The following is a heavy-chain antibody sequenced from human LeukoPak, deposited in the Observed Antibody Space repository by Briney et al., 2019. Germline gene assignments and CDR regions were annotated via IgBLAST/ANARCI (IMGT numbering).Heavy chain of an antibody. D-gene: IGHD3-16*01. J-gene: IGHJ3*02. CDR1: GGSFSSYY. CDR2: INHSRST. V-gene: IGHV4-34*01. CDR3: ARERDYVWGAKDAFDI. Sequence: SETLSLTCAVYGGSFSSYYWTWIRQLPGKGLEWIGEINHSRSTNYNPSLKSRVTMSVDTSKNQFSLKLSSVTAADTAMYHCARERDYVWGAKDAFDIWGQGTMVTVSS.